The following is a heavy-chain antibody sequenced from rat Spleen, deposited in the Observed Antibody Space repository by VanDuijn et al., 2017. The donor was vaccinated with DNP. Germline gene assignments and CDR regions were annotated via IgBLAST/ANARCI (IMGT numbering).Heavy chain of an antibody. V-gene: IGHV2-32*01. J-gene: IGHJ2*01. CDR2: MWSEGDT. D-gene: IGHD1-11*01. CDR3: ATNYGGYSAPDY. Sequence: QVQLKESGPGLVQPSQTLSLACTVAGFSLTSYNVHWVRQPPGKGLEWMGVMWSEGDTSYNSALKSRLSISRDTSKSQVFLKMNSLQTEDTGTYYCATNYGGYSAPDYWGQGVMVTVSS. CDR1: GFSLTSYN.